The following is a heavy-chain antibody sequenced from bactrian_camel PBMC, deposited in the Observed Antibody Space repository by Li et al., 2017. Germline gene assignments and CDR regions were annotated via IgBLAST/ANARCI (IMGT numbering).Heavy chain of an antibody. D-gene: IGHD2*01. J-gene: IGHJ4*01. CDR1: GSTRNC. CDR2: IGSDGTV. V-gene: IGHV3S53*01. CDR3: AADRRRHGPPSLRPGDYSV. Sequence: QVQLVESGGGSVQAGGSLRLSCTVSGSTRNCMGWFRQAPGKEREGVARIGSDGTVTYADSMKGRFTISKDNARNWLDLQMDSLEPGDTARYYCAADRRRHGPPSLRPGDYSVWGQGTQVTVS.